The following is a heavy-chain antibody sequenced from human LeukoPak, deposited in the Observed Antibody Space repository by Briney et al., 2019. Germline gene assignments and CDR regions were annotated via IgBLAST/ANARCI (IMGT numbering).Heavy chain of an antibody. CDR2: MNPNSGNT. CDR3: ARGLGRLPAALYYGMDV. J-gene: IGHJ6*02. CDR1: GYTFTSYD. D-gene: IGHD2-2*01. Sequence: ASVKVSCKASGYTFTSYDINWVRQATGQGLEWMRWMNPNSGNTGYAQKFQGRVTMTRNTSISTAYMELSSLRSEDTAVYYCARGLGRLPAALYYGMDVWGQGTTVTVSS. V-gene: IGHV1-8*01.